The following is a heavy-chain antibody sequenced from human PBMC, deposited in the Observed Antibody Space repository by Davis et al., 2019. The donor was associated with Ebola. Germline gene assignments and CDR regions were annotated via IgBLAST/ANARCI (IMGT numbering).Heavy chain of an antibody. Sequence: PSETLSLTCTVSGGSISSYYWSWIRQPAGKGLEWIGRIYTSGSTNYNPSLKSRVTMSVDTSKNQFSLKLSSVTAADTAVYYCARQGVTYYDFWSGYSFDAFDIWGQGTMVTVSS. CDR1: GGSISSYY. V-gene: IGHV4-4*07. J-gene: IGHJ3*02. CDR2: IYTSGST. D-gene: IGHD3-3*01. CDR3: ARQGVTYYDFWSGYSFDAFDI.